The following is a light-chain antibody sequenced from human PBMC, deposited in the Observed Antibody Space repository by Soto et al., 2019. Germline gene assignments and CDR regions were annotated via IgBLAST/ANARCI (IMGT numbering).Light chain of an antibody. CDR1: SSNIGSNT. V-gene: IGLV1-44*01. CDR2: SNN. J-gene: IGLJ7*01. Sequence: QSVLTQPPSASGTPRQRVTISCSGSSSNIGSNTVNWYQQLPGTAPKLLIYSNNQRPSGVPDRFSGSKSGTSASLAISGLQSEDEADYYCAAWDDSLNGPVFGGGTQPTVL. CDR3: AAWDDSLNGPV.